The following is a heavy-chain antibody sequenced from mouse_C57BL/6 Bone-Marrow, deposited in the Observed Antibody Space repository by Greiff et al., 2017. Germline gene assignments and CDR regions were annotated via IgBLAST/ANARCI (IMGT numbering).Heavy chain of an antibody. D-gene: IGHD2-5*01. CDR1: GYTFTSYW. Sequence: QVQLQQPGAELVKPGASVKLSCKASGYTFTSYWMQWVKQRPGQGLEWIGEIDPSDSYTNYNQKFKGKATLTVDTSSSTAYMQLSSLTSEDSAVYYCARDRNYVDYYAMDYWGQGTSVTVSS. CDR3: ARDRNYVDYYAMDY. CDR2: IDPSDSYT. V-gene: IGHV1-50*01. J-gene: IGHJ4*01.